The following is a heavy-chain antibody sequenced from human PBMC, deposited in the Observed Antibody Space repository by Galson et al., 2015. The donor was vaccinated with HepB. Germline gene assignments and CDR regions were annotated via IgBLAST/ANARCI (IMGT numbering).Heavy chain of an antibody. D-gene: IGHD3-3*01. CDR3: AREAWGTIFGVGILPYYYGMDV. Sequence: SVKVSCKASGYTFTSYGISWVRQAPGQGLEWMGWISAYNGNTNYAQKLQGRVTMTTDTSTSTAYMELRSLRSDDTAVYYCAREAWGTIFGVGILPYYYGMDVWGQGTTVTVSS. V-gene: IGHV1-18*04. CDR1: GYTFTSYG. J-gene: IGHJ6*02. CDR2: ISAYNGNT.